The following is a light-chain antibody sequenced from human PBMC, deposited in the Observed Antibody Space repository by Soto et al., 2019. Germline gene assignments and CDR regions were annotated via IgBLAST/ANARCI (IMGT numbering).Light chain of an antibody. Sequence: EIVLTQSPVTLSLSPGERATLSCRASQSVRTYLAWYQVKPGQAPRLLIYDASRRASGVPARFSGSGSGTDFTLTISSLEPEDFATFYCQQYKVYPYTFGQGARLDIQ. CDR2: DAS. V-gene: IGKV3-11*01. J-gene: IGKJ2*01. CDR3: QQYKVYPYT. CDR1: QSVRTY.